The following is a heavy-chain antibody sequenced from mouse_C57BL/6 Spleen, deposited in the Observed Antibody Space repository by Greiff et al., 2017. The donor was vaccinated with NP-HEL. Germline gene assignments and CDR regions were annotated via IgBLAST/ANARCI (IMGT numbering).Heavy chain of an antibody. CDR1: GFTFSSYA. CDR3: ASSRGWYFDV. V-gene: IGHV5-4*01. D-gene: IGHD1-1*01. Sequence: EVHLVESGGGLVKPGGSLKLSCAASGFTFSSYAMSWVRQTPEKRLEWVATISDGGSYTYYPDNVKGRFTISRDNAKNNLYLQMSHLKSEDTAMYYCASSRGWYFDVWGTGTTVTVSS. CDR2: ISDGGSYT. J-gene: IGHJ1*03.